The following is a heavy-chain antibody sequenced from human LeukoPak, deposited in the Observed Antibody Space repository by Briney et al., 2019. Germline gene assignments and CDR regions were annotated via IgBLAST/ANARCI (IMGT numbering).Heavy chain of an antibody. CDR1: GFTFSSYA. CDR2: ISYDGSNK. Sequence: GGSLRLSCAASGFTFSSYAMHWVRQAPGKGLEWVAVISYDGSNKYYADSVKGRFTISRDNSKNTLYLRMNSLRAEDTAVYYCARDGDLGYCSSTSCYPSYYYYGMDVWGQGTTVTVSS. J-gene: IGHJ6*02. V-gene: IGHV3-30-3*01. CDR3: ARDGDLGYCSSTSCYPSYYYYGMDV. D-gene: IGHD2-2*03.